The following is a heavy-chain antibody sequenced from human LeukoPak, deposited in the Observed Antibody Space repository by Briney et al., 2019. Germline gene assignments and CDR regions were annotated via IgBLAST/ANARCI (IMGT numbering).Heavy chain of an antibody. CDR3: AGHRYCSSTSCLDY. D-gene: IGHD2-2*01. CDR2: INHSGST. Sequence: SETLSLTCAVYGGSFSGYYWSWIRQPPGKGLEWIGEINHSGSTNYNPSLKSRVTISVDTSKNQFSLKLSSVTAADTAVYYCAGHRYCSSTSCLDYWGQGTLVTVSS. V-gene: IGHV4-34*01. J-gene: IGHJ4*02. CDR1: GGSFSGYY.